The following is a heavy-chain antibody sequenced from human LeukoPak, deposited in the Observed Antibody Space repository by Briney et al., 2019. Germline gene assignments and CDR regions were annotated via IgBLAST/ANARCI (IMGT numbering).Heavy chain of an antibody. D-gene: IGHD5-12*01. V-gene: IGHV3-9*01. CDR1: GFTFHHYA. CDR3: AKDKAPLYSGYDWDLDF. CDR2: INWNSASI. Sequence: PGGSLRLSCAASGFTFHHYAIHWVRQVPGKGLEWVSGINWNSASIGYADSVKGRFTISRDNAKNSVFLQMDSLRAEDTALYYCAKDKAPLYSGYDWDLDFWGQGTLVTVPS. J-gene: IGHJ4*02.